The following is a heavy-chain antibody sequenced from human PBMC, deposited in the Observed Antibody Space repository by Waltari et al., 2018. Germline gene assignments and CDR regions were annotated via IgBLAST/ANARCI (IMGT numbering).Heavy chain of an antibody. CDR2: ISDDGTYT. J-gene: IGHJ4*02. Sequence: QLMESGGGLVQPGGSLRLSCAVSGFTFDRYWMHWVRQVPGEGLVWVARISDDGTYTNYANFAEGRFTISRDNGKKSLYLQMDRLRVEDTAVYYCAIVGARGSCTGGNCAFWFWGQGTLVTVSS. CDR3: AIVGARGSCTGGNCAFWF. V-gene: IGHV3-74*01. CDR1: GFTFDRYW. D-gene: IGHD2-15*01.